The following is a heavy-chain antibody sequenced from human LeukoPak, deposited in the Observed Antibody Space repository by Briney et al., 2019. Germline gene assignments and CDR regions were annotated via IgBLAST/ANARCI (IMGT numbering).Heavy chain of an antibody. CDR1: GLTFSTYS. V-gene: IGHV3-21*06. CDR3: VPRYCSSTSCEDY. D-gene: IGHD2-2*01. J-gene: IGHJ4*02. Sequence: GGSLRLSCAASGLTFSTYSMNWVRQAPGQGLQWVSSISSSSKYIYYADSVKGRFTISRDNAMNSLYLQMNSLRPEDSAVYYCVPRYCSSTSCEDYWGQGTLVTASS. CDR2: ISSSSKYI.